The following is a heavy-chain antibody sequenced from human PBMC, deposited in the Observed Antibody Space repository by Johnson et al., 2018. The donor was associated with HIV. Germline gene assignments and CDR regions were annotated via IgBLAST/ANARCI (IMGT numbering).Heavy chain of an antibody. V-gene: IGHV3-NL1*01. CDR1: GFTFSSYG. CDR2: ISGSGGST. Sequence: VQLVESGGGVVQPGGSLRLSCAASGFTFSSYGMHWVRQAPGKGLEWVSAISGSGGSTYYADSVKGRFTISRDNSKNTLYLQMNSLRAEDTAVYYCAKERYSRSAFDIWGQGTMVTVSS. CDR3: AKERYSRSAFDI. D-gene: IGHD6-13*01. J-gene: IGHJ3*02.